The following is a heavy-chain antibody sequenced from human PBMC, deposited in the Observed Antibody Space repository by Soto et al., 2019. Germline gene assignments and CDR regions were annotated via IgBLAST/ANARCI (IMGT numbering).Heavy chain of an antibody. Sequence: HPGGSLRLSCAASGSTFSSYAMSWVRQAPGKGLEWVSAISGSGGSTYYADSVKGRFTISRDNSKNTLYLQMNSLRAEDTAVYYCAKELYYYDSSGQTGDYWGQGTLVTVSS. CDR1: GSTFSSYA. V-gene: IGHV3-23*01. D-gene: IGHD3-22*01. CDR3: AKELYYYDSSGQTGDY. J-gene: IGHJ4*02. CDR2: ISGSGGST.